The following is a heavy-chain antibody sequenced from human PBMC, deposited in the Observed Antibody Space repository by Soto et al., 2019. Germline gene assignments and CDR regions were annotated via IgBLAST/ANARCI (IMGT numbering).Heavy chain of an antibody. J-gene: IGHJ6*02. CDR3: AGPRAGFGALDPYYYGMDV. Sequence: GESLKISCNGSGYSFTSYWISWVRQMPGKGLEWMGRIDPSDSYTNYSPSFQGHVTISADTSISTAYLQWSSLKASDTAMYYCAGPRAGFGALDPYYYGMDVWGQGTTVTVSS. D-gene: IGHD3-10*01. CDR1: GYSFTSYW. CDR2: IDPSDSYT. V-gene: IGHV5-10-1*01.